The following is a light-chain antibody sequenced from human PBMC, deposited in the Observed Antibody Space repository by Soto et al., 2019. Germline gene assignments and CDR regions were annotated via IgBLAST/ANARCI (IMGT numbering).Light chain of an antibody. J-gene: IGLJ1*01. CDR3: SSYRSSITYV. CDR1: SSDVGTYNY. V-gene: IGLV2-14*01. CDR2: EVS. Sequence: QSALTQPASVSGSPGQSITISCTGTSSDVGTYNYVSWYQQHPGKAPKLMIYEVSNRPSGVSNRFSGSKSGNTASLTISGLHTEDEADYYGSSYRSSITYVFGTGTKLTVL.